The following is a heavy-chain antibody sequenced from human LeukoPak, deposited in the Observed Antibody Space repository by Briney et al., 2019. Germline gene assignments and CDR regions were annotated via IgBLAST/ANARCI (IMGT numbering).Heavy chain of an antibody. Sequence: ASVKVSCKASGYTFTSYYMHWVRQAPGQGLEWMGIINPSGGSTSYAQKFQGRVTMTRDTSTSTVYMEQSSLRSEDTAVYYCARGENSSSWYFRGYYYYYYGMDVWGQGTTVTVSS. CDR3: ARGENSSSWYFRGYYYYYYGMDV. CDR2: INPSGGST. J-gene: IGHJ6*02. CDR1: GYTFTSYY. V-gene: IGHV1-46*01. D-gene: IGHD6-13*01.